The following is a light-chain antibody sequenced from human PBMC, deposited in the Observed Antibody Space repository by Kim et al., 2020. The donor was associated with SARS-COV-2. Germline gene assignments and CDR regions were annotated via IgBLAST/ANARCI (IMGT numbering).Light chain of an antibody. CDR2: AKN. CDR1: SLRSYY. J-gene: IGLJ3*02. CDR3: NSRDSNDNRRV. V-gene: IGLV3-19*01. Sequence: SSELTQDPVVSVTLGQTVRITCQGDSLRSYYASWYQQKPGQAPVLVIYAKNNRPSGIPDRFSGSNSGDTASLTITGAQAEDEADYYCNSRDSNDNRRVFGGGTQVTVL.